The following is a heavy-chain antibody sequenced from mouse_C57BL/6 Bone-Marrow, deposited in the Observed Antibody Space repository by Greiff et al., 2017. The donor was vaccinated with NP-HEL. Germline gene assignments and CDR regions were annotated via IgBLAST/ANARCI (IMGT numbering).Heavy chain of an antibody. D-gene: IGHD4-1*01. Sequence: QVQLQRSGPELVKPGASVKISCKASGYAFSSSWMNWVKQRPGKGLEWIGRIYPGDGDTNYNGKFKGKATLTADKSSSTAYMQLSSLTSEDSAVYFCARRGLGRDLDYWGQGTTLTVSS. V-gene: IGHV1-82*01. CDR1: GYAFSSSW. J-gene: IGHJ2*01. CDR2: IYPGDGDT. CDR3: ARRGLGRDLDY.